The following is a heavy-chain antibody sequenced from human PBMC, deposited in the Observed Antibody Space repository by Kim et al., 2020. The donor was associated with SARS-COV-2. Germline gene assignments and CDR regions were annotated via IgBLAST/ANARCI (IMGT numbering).Heavy chain of an antibody. D-gene: IGHD3-16*01. V-gene: IGHV4-59*09. CDR2: T. Sequence: TKYNPSLKSRVTSSVDTSKNQFSLKVTSVTAADSAIYYCAGGTDYGLDYWGQGTLVTVSS. J-gene: IGHJ4*02. CDR3: AGGTDYGLDY.